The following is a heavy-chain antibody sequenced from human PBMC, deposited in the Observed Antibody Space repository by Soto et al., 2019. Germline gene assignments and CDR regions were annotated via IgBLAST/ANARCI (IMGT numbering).Heavy chain of an antibody. CDR1: GYSISSNYY. CDR2: IYRSGST. J-gene: IGHJ3*02. CDR3: AKARSYYESSGYPDAFDI. V-gene: IGHV4-38-2*01. D-gene: IGHD3-22*01. Sequence: SETLSLTCDVSGYSISSNYYWGWIRQSPGKGLEWIASIYRSGSTYYNASLKSRVTISVDTSKNQFSLKLNSVTAADTAVYYCAKARSYYESSGYPDAFDIWGQGTMVTVS.